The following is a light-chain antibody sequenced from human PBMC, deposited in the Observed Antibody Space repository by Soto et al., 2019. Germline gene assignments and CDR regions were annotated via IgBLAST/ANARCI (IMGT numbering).Light chain of an antibody. CDR1: QNINNY. V-gene: IGKV1-39*01. CDR3: QESYSVPGT. Sequence: DIELTQSPPSLAASVGDRVTITCRARQNINNYLIWYQQKPGKASQLLIYGASILQSGVPSRFSGSASGTDFTLTIGSLQPEDFATYYCQESYSVPGTFGQGTKVEI. CDR2: GAS. J-gene: IGKJ1*01.